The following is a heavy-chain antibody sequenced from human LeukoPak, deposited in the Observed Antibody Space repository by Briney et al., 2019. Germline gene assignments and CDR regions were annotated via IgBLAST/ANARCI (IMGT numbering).Heavy chain of an antibody. Sequence: SETLSLTCAVYGGSFSGYYWSWIRQPPGKGLEWIGVINQSGSTNYNPSLKSRVTISVDTSKNQFSLKLSSVTDADTAVYYCARGQYIVVVPGAEGVNWFDPWGQGTLVTVSS. D-gene: IGHD2-2*01. CDR1: GGSFSGYY. CDR2: INQSGST. J-gene: IGHJ5*02. CDR3: ARGQYIVVVPGAEGVNWFDP. V-gene: IGHV4-34*01.